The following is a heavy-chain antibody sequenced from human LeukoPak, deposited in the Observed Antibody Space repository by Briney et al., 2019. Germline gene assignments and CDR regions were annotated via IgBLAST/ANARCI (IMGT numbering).Heavy chain of an antibody. CDR1: GGSFSGYY. D-gene: IGHD3/OR15-3a*01. V-gene: IGHV4-34*01. CDR2: INHSRST. J-gene: IGHJ4*02. Sequence: SETLSLTCAVYGGSFSGYYWSWIRQPPGKGLEWIGEINHSRSTNYNPSLTSRVTISLDTSKNQFSLKLSSVTAADTAVYYCARQTGSGLFILPGGQGTLVTVSS. CDR3: ARQTGSGLFILP.